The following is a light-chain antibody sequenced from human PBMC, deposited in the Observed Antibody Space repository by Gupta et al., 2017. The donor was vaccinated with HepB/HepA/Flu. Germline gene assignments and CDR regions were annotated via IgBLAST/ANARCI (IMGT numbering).Light chain of an antibody. V-gene: IGKV2-28*01. Sequence: DIVMTQSPLSLPVTPGEPASISCRSSQSLLHSNGYNYLDWYLQKPGQSPQLLIYSVSNRASGVPDRFSGSGSGTDFTLKISRVEAEDVGVYYCMQPLHNPLTFGGGTKVEIK. CDR2: SVS. CDR1: QSLLHSNGYNY. CDR3: MQPLHNPLT. J-gene: IGKJ4*01.